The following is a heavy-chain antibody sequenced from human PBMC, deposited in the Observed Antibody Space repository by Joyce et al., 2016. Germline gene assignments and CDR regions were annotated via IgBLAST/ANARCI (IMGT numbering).Heavy chain of an antibody. J-gene: IGHJ4*02. D-gene: IGHD3-16*02. Sequence: EVQLVQSGAEVKKPGESLKISCKGSGYNFITHWSGGVRQMPGRGPEWMGSIEPGDSDTRYSPSFQGQVTISADKSISIADLQWSSLKASDTSMYYCARVGAFGGIIVIPEYYFDDWGQGTLVTVSS. CDR2: IEPGDSDT. CDR1: GYNFITHW. CDR3: ARVGAFGGIIVIPEYYFDD. V-gene: IGHV5-51*01.